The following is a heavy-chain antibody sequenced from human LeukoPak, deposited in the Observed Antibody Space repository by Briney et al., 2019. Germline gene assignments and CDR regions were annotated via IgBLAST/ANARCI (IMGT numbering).Heavy chain of an antibody. CDR3: ARGINY. CDR2: INHSGST. J-gene: IGHJ4*02. CDR1: GGSFSGYY. Sequence: SETLSLTCAVYGGSFSGYYWSWIRQPPGKGLEWIGEINHSGSTNYNPSLKSRVTISVDTSKNQFSLKLSSVTATDTAVYYCARGINYWGQGTLVTVSS. V-gene: IGHV4-34*01.